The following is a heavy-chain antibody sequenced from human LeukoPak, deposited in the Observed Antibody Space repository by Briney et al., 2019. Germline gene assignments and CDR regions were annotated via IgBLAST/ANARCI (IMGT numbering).Heavy chain of an antibody. V-gene: IGHV4-59*01. Sequence: PSETLSLTCTVSGGSITSYYWSWVRQPPGKGLEWIGYIYNSGNTNYNPSLKSRVSISLDTSNNQFSLKLTSVTAADTAIYYCASGGYCGTTSCYPKWFDPWGQGTLVTVSS. CDR1: GGSITSYY. CDR2: IYNSGNT. CDR3: ASGGYCGTTSCYPKWFDP. D-gene: IGHD2-2*01. J-gene: IGHJ5*02.